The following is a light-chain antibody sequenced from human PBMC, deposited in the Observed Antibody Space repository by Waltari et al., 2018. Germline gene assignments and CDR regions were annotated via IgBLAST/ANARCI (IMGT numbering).Light chain of an antibody. J-gene: IGLJ1*01. V-gene: IGLV3-21*02. Sequence: SYVLTQPPSLSLAPAATPRLPCGGNTIEHKNVQGYQQKPGQAPALVVHDDSGRPSGIPERISGSNSGNTATLTISRVEAGDEADYYCQVWDSSSDHQVFGTGTKVTVL. CDR1: TIEHKN. CDR2: DDS. CDR3: QVWDSSSDHQV.